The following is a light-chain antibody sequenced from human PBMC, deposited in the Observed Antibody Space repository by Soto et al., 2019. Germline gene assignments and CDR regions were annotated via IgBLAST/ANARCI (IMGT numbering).Light chain of an antibody. CDR3: QSYDSSNQGV. CDR2: EDN. Sequence: NFMLTQPHSVSESPGKTVTISCTRSSGSIASNYVQWYQQRPGSAPTTVIYEDNQRPSGVPDRFSGSIDSSSNSASLTISGLKTEDEADYYCQSYDSSNQGVFGGGTQLNVL. V-gene: IGLV6-57*03. J-gene: IGLJ3*02. CDR1: SGSIASNY.